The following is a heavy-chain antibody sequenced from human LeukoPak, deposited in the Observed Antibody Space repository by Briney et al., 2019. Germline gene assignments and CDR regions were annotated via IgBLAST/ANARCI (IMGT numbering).Heavy chain of an antibody. J-gene: IGHJ6*04. Sequence: GGSLRLSCAGSAFTFSSYSMNWVRQAPGEGLEWVSYISSSGSTIYYADSVKGRFTISRDNAKNSLYLQMNSLRAEDTAVYYCAELGITMIGGVWGKGTTVTISS. V-gene: IGHV3-48*03. D-gene: IGHD3-10*02. CDR2: ISSSGSTI. CDR1: AFTFSSYS. CDR3: AELGITMIGGV.